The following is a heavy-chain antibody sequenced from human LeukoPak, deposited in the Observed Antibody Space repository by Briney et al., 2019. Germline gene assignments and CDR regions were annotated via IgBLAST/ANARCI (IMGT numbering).Heavy chain of an antibody. V-gene: IGHV4-59*11. J-gene: IGHJ3*02. CDR2: IYYSGST. Sequence: SETLSLTCTVSGGSISSHYWSWIRQPPGNGLEWIGYIYYSGSTNYNPSLKSRVTISVDTSKNQFSLKLSSVTAADTAVYYCAREYSSSSGAFDIWGQGTMVTVSS. D-gene: IGHD6-6*01. CDR3: AREYSSSSGAFDI. CDR1: GGSISSHY.